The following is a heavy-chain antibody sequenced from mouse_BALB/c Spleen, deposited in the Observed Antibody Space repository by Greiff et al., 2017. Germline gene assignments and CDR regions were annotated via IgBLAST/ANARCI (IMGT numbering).Heavy chain of an antibody. V-gene: IGHV5-4*02. J-gene: IGHJ4*01. CDR3: ARDGGTVVGMDY. CDR2: ISDGGSYT. CDR1: GFTFSDYY. D-gene: IGHD1-1*01. Sequence: EVKLVESGGGLVKPGGSLKLSCAASGFTFSDYYMYWVRQTPEKRLEWVATISDGGSYTYYPDSVKGRFTISRDNAKNNLYLQMSSLKSEDTAMYYCARDGGTVVGMDYWGQGTSVTVSS.